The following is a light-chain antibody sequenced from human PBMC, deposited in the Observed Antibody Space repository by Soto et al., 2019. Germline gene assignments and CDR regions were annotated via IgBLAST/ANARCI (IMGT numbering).Light chain of an antibody. J-gene: IGLJ1*01. V-gene: IGLV2-8*01. CDR1: SSDVGGYSY. CDR2: EVT. Sequence: QSALTQPPSASGSPGQSVTISCTGTSSDVGGYSYVSWYQQLPGYAPKLMIYEVTKRPSGVPDRFSGSKSANTASLTVSGLQAEDEADYYCSSYAGSNNYVFGTGTKVTVL. CDR3: SSYAGSNNYV.